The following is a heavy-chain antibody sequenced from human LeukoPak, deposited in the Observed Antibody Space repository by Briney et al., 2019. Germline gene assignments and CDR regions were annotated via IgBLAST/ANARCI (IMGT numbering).Heavy chain of an antibody. CDR3: TRAGDSSGWFDY. D-gene: IGHD6-19*01. CDR2: INPNSGGT. Sequence: ASVKVSCXASGYTFTDYYMHWVRQAPGQGLEWMGRINPNSGGTNYAQKFQGRVTMTRVTSISTAYMELSRLRSDDTAVYYCTRAGDSSGWFDYWGQGTLVTVSS. J-gene: IGHJ4*02. V-gene: IGHV1-2*06. CDR1: GYTFTDYY.